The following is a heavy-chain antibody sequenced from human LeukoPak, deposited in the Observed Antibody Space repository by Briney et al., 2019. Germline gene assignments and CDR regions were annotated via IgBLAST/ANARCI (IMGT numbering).Heavy chain of an antibody. V-gene: IGHV3-9*01. CDR3: AKDLSRITMVRGARGFDY. J-gene: IGHJ4*02. D-gene: IGHD3-10*01. CDR1: GFTFDDYA. CDR2: ISWNSGSI. Sequence: GGSLRLSCAASGFTFDDYAMHWVRQAPGKGLEWVSGISWNSGSIGYADSVKGRFTISRDNAKNSLYLQINSLRAEDTALYYCAKDLSRITMVRGARGFDYWGQGTLATVSS.